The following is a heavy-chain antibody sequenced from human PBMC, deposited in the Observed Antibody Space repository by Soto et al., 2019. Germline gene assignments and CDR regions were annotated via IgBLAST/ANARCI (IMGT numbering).Heavy chain of an antibody. CDR3: ARSGVVAPDSYCSGGSCYADF. CDR1: GFTFSSYG. V-gene: IGHV3-33*01. D-gene: IGHD2-15*01. CDR2: IWYDGSNK. Sequence: GGSLRLSCAASGFTFSSYGMHWVRQAPGKGLEWVAVIWYDGSNKYYADSVKGRFTISRDNSKNTLYLQMNSLRAEDTAVYYCARSGVVAPDSYCSGGSCYADFWGQGTLVTVSS. J-gene: IGHJ4*02.